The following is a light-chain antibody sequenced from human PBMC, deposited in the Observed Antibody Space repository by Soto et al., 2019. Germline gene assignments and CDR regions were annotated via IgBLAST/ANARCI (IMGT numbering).Light chain of an antibody. CDR3: QHYNSYSEA. CDR2: KAS. J-gene: IGKJ1*01. CDR1: QTISSW. Sequence: DIQMTQSPSTLSGSVGDRVTITCRDSQTISSWLAWYQQKQGKAPKLXIYKASTLKSGVPSRFSGSGSGTEFTLTISSLQPDDFATYYCQHYNSYSEAFGQGTKVDIK. V-gene: IGKV1-5*03.